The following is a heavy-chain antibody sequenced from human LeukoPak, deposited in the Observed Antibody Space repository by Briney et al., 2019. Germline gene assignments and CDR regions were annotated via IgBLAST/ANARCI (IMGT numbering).Heavy chain of an antibody. CDR1: GFTLSSYP. Sequence: GRSLRLSCEVSGFTLSSYPIHWVRQAPGKGLEWVTVISIDGSKKYYADSVKGRFTISRDNSKNTLHLQPNDLRAEDTAVYYCARGSGNWRYDYWGQGTLVIASS. CDR3: ARGSGNWRYDY. V-gene: IGHV3-30*01. D-gene: IGHD1-20*01. CDR2: ISIDGSKK. J-gene: IGHJ4*02.